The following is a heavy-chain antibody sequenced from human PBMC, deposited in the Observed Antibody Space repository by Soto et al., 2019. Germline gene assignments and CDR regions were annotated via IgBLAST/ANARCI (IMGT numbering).Heavy chain of an antibody. D-gene: IGHD5-18*01. J-gene: IGHJ3*02. CDR2: IYPGDSDT. CDR1: GYSFTSYW. Sequence: PGESLKISCKGSGYSFTSYWIGWVRQMPGKGLEWVGIIYPGDSDTRYSPSFQGQVTISADKSISTAYLQWSSLKASDTAMYYCARKSDTAMDAFDIWGQGTMVTVSS. CDR3: ARKSDTAMDAFDI. V-gene: IGHV5-51*01.